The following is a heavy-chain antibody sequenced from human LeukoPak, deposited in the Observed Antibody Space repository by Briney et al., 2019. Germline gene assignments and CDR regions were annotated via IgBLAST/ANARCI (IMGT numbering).Heavy chain of an antibody. V-gene: IGHV4-39*01. J-gene: IGHJ4*02. D-gene: IGHD6-19*01. Sequence: SETLSLTCTVSGGSISSSSYYWGWIRQPPGKGLEWIGSIYYSGSTYYNPSLKSRVTISVDTSKNQFSLKLSSVTAADTAVYYCARQDSSGRFDYWGQGTLVTVSS. CDR1: GGSISSSSYY. CDR2: IYYSGST. CDR3: ARQDSSGRFDY.